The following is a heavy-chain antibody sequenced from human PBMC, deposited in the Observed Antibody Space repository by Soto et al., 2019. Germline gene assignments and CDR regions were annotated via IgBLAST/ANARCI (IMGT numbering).Heavy chain of an antibody. CDR2: MNPNNGNT. CDR3: AREPNYFDD. CDR1: GYTFTSYD. V-gene: IGHV1-8*01. Sequence: GASVKVSCKASGYTFTSYDITWVRQATGQGLEWMGWMNPNNGNTGYAQKFQGRVTMTTDTSIGTAYMELRSLRSDDTAVYYCAREPNYFDDWGQGTLVTVSS. J-gene: IGHJ4*02.